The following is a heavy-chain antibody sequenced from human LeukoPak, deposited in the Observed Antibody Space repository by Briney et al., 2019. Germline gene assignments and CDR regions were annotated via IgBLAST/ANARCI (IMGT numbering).Heavy chain of an antibody. CDR1: YGHNNNGSYY. Sequence: SQTLSLTCTASYGHNNNGSYYWSWIRQPAGKGLEWVGRVQPTGNTMYNPSLKSRVTISVDPSKNQFSLRLTSVTAADTALYYCASHYSESGVDVFDVWGHGTLVTVSS. D-gene: IGHD3-10*01. J-gene: IGHJ3*01. V-gene: IGHV4-61*02. CDR2: VQPTGNT. CDR3: ASHYSESGVDVFDV.